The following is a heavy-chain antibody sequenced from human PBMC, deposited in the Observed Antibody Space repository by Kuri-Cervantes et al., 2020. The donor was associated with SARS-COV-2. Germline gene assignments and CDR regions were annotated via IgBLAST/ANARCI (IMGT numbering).Heavy chain of an antibody. Sequence: LRLSCTVSGGSISSGSYYWSWIRQPAGKGLEWNGRIYTSGSTNYNPSLKSRVTISVDTSKNQFSLKLSSVTAADTAVYYCATEVGATNYDHWGQGILVTVSS. CDR3: ATEVGATNYDH. V-gene: IGHV4-61*02. J-gene: IGHJ4*02. CDR2: IYTSGST. CDR1: GGSISSGSYY. D-gene: IGHD1-26*01.